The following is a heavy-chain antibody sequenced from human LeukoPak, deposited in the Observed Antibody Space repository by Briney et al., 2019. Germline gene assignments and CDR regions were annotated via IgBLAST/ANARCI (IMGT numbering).Heavy chain of an antibody. D-gene: IGHD6-19*01. Sequence: GGSLRLSCVASGFTFSGNAMSWVRQAPGKGLEWVSAVSGTGHSTYYADPVKGRFTISRDNSKNTLDLQMNSLRAEDTAVYYCAKDLRVAVGRGYFEYWGQGTLVTVSS. CDR3: AKDLRVAVGRGYFEY. CDR1: GFTFSGNA. V-gene: IGHV3-23*01. J-gene: IGHJ4*02. CDR2: VSGTGHST.